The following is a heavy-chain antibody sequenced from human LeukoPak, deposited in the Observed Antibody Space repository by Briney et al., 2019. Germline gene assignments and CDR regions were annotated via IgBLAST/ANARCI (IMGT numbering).Heavy chain of an antibody. CDR1: GFAFSSYG. CDR3: AKGDEWLLLFGAFDI. CDR2: ISGSGGST. D-gene: IGHD3-22*01. J-gene: IGHJ3*02. Sequence: GGSLRLSCAASGFAFSSYGMSWVRQAPGKGLEWVSAISGSGGSTYYADSVKGRFTISRDNSKNTLYLQMNSLRAEDTAVYYCAKGDEWLLLFGAFDIWGQGTMVTVSS. V-gene: IGHV3-23*01.